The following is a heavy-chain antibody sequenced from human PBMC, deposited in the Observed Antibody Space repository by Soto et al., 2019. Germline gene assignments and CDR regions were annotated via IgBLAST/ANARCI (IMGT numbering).Heavy chain of an antibody. CDR2: ISGSGGST. CDR1: GFTFSSYA. D-gene: IGHD3-3*01. Sequence: EVQLLESGGGLVQPGGSLRLSCAASGFTFSSYAMSWVRQAPGKGLEWVSAISGSGGSTYYADSVKGRFTISRDNSKNTLYLQMNSLIAEDTAVYYCAKDRGSYYDFWSGYLPWGQGTLVTVSS. V-gene: IGHV3-23*01. CDR3: AKDRGSYYDFWSGYLP. J-gene: IGHJ5*02.